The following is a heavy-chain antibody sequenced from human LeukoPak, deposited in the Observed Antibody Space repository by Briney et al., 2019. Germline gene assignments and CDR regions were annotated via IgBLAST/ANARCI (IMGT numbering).Heavy chain of an antibody. J-gene: IGHJ5*02. CDR3: ARHQRWSSLDP. CDR2: VYDSGST. CDR1: GGSLSSYY. D-gene: IGHD2-15*01. Sequence: SEPLSLTCTVSGGSLSSYYWSWIRQPPGRGLEWIGNVYDSGSTNYNPSLKSRVTISVDTSKNQFSLMLTSVTAADTAVYYCARHQRWSSLDPWGQGILVTVSS. V-gene: IGHV4-59*08.